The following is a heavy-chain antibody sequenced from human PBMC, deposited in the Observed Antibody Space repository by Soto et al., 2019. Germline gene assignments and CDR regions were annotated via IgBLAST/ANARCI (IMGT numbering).Heavy chain of an antibody. V-gene: IGHV3-74*01. CDR2: INSDGSST. J-gene: IGHJ4*02. CDR3: AREGEDTAMVIDY. Sequence: GESLRPSNAASGFTFSSHWTHWVRQAPGKGLVWVSRINSDGSSTSYADSVKGRFTISRDNAKNTLYLQMNSLRAEDTAVYYCAREGEDTAMVIDYWGQGT. D-gene: IGHD5-18*01. CDR1: GFTFSSHW.